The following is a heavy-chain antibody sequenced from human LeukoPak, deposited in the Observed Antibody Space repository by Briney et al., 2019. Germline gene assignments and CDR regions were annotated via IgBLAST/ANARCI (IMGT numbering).Heavy chain of an antibody. CDR3: ARGGEQWLKNWFDP. D-gene: IGHD6-19*01. CDR1: GFTVSSNY. CDR2: ISSSSSYI. V-gene: IGHV3-21*01. Sequence: GGSLRLSCAASGFTVSSNYMSWVRQAPGKGLEWVSSISSSSSYIYYADSVKGRFTISRDNAKNSLYLQMNSLRAEDTAVYYCARGGEQWLKNWFDPWGQGTLVTVSS. J-gene: IGHJ5*02.